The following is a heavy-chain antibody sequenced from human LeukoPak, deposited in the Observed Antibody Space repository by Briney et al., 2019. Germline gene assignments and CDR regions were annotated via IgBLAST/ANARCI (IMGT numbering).Heavy chain of an antibody. D-gene: IGHD1-7*01. Sequence: PGRSLTLSCAASGFTFSSFGMHWVRQAPGKGLEWVAVIWYDASNKYYADSVKGRFTISRDNSKNTLYLHMNSLRDDDTAVYYCVRGVGVSRFNYLDPWGQGTLVTASA. CDR1: GFTFSSFG. CDR3: VRGVGVSRFNYLDP. CDR2: IWYDASNK. V-gene: IGHV3-33*01. J-gene: IGHJ5*02.